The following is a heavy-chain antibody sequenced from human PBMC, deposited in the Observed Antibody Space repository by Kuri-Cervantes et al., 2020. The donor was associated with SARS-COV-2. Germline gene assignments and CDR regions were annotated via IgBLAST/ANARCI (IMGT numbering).Heavy chain of an antibody. CDR1: GFTFGDYA. CDR3: AKDRETGYFSDWSPALGMDV. D-gene: IGHD6-19*01. Sequence: GESLKISCTASGFTFGDYAMSWVRQAPGKGLERVSAISGSGGSTYYADSVKGRFTISRDNSKNTLYLQLNSLRPEDTAVYYCAKDRETGYFSDWSPALGMDVWGQGTTVTVSS. J-gene: IGHJ6*02. CDR2: ISGSGGST. V-gene: IGHV3-23*01.